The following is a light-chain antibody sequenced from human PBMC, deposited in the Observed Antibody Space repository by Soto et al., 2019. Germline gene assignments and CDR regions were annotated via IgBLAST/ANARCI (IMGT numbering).Light chain of an antibody. Sequence: IVLTQSPGTLSLSPGERATLSCRASQSVSSSYLGWYQQKPGQAPRLLIYGASSRATGIPDRFSGSGSGTDFTLTISRLEPEDFAVYYCQQYGGSSLYTFGQGTKLEIK. CDR3: QQYGGSSLYT. V-gene: IGKV3-20*01. J-gene: IGKJ2*01. CDR1: QSVSSSY. CDR2: GAS.